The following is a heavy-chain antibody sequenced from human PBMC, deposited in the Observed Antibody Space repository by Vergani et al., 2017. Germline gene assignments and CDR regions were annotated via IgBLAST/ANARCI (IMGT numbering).Heavy chain of an antibody. Sequence: QVQLVQSGAEVKKPGASVKVSCKASGYTFTGYYMHWVRQAPGQGLEWMGWINPNSGGTNYAQKFQGRVTMTRDTSISTAYMELSRLRSDDTAVYYGARDRKVPEDRMATINCFDPWGQGTLVTVSS. CDR1: GYTFTGYY. V-gene: IGHV1-2*02. D-gene: IGHD5-12*01. CDR2: INPNSGGT. J-gene: IGHJ5*02. CDR3: ARDRKVPEDRMATINCFDP.